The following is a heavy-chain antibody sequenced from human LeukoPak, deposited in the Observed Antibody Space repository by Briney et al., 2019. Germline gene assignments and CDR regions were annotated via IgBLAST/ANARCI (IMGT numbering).Heavy chain of an antibody. D-gene: IGHD3-22*01. CDR3: ARADPYDSTPAGR. Sequence: PGGSLRLSCAASGFTFSSYAMHWVRQAPGKGLEWVAVISYDGSNKYYADSVKGRFTISRDNSKNTLYLQMNSLRAEDTAVYYCARADPYDSTPAGRWGQGTMVTVSS. CDR2: ISYDGSNK. V-gene: IGHV3-30-3*01. J-gene: IGHJ3*01. CDR1: GFTFSSYA.